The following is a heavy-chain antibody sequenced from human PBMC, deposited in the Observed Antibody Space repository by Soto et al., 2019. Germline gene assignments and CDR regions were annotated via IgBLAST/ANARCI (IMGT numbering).Heavy chain of an antibody. Sequence: QVQLQQWGAGLLKPSETLSLTCAVYGGSFSGYYWSWIHQPPGKGLEWIGEINHSGSTNYNPSLKSRVTISVDTSRNQFSLKLNSVTAADTAVYYCARVEGPFDIWGQGTMVTVSS. CDR3: ARVEGPFDI. V-gene: IGHV4-34*01. CDR1: GGSFSGYY. CDR2: INHSGST. J-gene: IGHJ3*02.